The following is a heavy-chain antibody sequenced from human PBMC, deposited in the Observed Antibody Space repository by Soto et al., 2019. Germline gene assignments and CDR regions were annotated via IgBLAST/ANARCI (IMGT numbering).Heavy chain of an antibody. CDR2: FDPEDGET. V-gene: IGHV1-24*01. D-gene: IGHD2-2*01. CDR3: ATDYCSSTSCQSYYYYYGMDV. Sequence: ASVKVSCKVSGYTLTELSMHWVRQAPGKGLEWMGGFDPEDGETIYAQKFQGRVTMTEDTSTDTAYMELSSLRSEDTAVYYCATDYCSSTSCQSYYYYYGMDVWGQGTTVTSP. CDR1: GYTLTELS. J-gene: IGHJ6*02.